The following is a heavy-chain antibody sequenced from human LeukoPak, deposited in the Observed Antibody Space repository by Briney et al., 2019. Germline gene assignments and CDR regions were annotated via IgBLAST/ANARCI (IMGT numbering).Heavy chain of an antibody. Sequence: ASVKVSCKASGYTFTGYYMHWVRQAPGQGLEWMGGIIPIFGTANYAQKFQGRVTITADESTSTAYMELSSLRSEDTAVYYCARAAINYYYMDVWGKGTTVTISS. D-gene: IGHD5-12*01. CDR2: IIPIFGTA. CDR3: ARAAINYYYMDV. J-gene: IGHJ6*03. V-gene: IGHV1-69*13. CDR1: GYTFTGYY.